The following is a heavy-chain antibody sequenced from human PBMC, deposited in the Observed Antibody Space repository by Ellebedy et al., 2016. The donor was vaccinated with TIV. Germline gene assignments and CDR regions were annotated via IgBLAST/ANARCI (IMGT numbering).Heavy chain of an antibody. V-gene: IGHV3-74*01. Sequence: GGSLRLSCAASGFSFSNAWMSWVRQGPGKGLVWVSRINSDGSSTNYADSVKGRFTISRDNAKNTLYLQVNSLRAEDTAVYYCAKERTARTVPAFDYWGQGTLVTVSS. CDR3: AKERTARTVPAFDY. CDR1: GFSFSNAW. D-gene: IGHD6-6*01. J-gene: IGHJ4*02. CDR2: INSDGSST.